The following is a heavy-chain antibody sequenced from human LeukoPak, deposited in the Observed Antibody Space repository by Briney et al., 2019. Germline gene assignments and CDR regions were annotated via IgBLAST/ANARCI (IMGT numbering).Heavy chain of an antibody. D-gene: IGHD3-16*02. CDR3: ARDNSVGDIAWWFDP. V-gene: IGHV1-46*01. CDR2: INPSGSST. Sequence: ASVKVSCKASGYSFTSYGISWVRQAPGQGLEWMGLINPSGSSTLYAQKFQGRVTMTRDMSTTTDYMELSSLRSEDTAVYYCARDNSVGDIAWWFDPWGQGTLVTVSS. J-gene: IGHJ5*02. CDR1: GYSFTSYG.